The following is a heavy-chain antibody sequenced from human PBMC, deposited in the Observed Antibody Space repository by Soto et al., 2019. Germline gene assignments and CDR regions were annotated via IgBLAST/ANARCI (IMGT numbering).Heavy chain of an antibody. CDR3: ARGWQPHSYYYYGMDV. Sequence: QGQLVQSGAEVKKPGSSVKVSCKASGGTFSSYAISWVRQALGQGLEWMGGIIPIFGTANYAQKFQGRVTITADESTSTAYMELSSLRSEDTAVYYCARGWQPHSYYYYGMDVWGQGTTVTVSS. CDR2: IIPIFGTA. CDR1: GGTFSSYA. J-gene: IGHJ6*02. V-gene: IGHV1-69*01. D-gene: IGHD6-13*01.